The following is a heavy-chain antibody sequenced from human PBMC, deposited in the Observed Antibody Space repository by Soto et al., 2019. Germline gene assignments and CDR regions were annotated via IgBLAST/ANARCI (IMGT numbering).Heavy chain of an antibody. CDR2: IYYDGST. V-gene: IGHV4-59*01. J-gene: IGHJ5*02. Sequence: HVQLQESGPGLVKPSETLSLTCTVSGGSISTYYWSWIRQPPGKGLEWIGYIYYDGSTSYHPSLRSRVTIXXEXSXXQFSLILSSVTSADTAVYYCARDQLSSGLYVWFDPWGQGTLVTVSS. CDR1: GGSISTYY. CDR3: ARDQLSSGLYVWFDP. D-gene: IGHD6-25*01.